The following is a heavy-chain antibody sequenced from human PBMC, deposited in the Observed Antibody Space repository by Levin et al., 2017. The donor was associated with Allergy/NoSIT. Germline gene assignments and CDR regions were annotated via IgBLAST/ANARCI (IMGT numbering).Heavy chain of an antibody. Sequence: ASVKVSCKASGYTFTGYYMHWVRQAPGQGLEWMGWINPNSGGTNYAQKFQGRVTMTRDTSISTAYMELSRLRSDDTAVYYCARERIAAAGFDYYYYGMDVWGQGTTVTVSS. CDR1: GYTFTGYY. V-gene: IGHV1-2*02. J-gene: IGHJ6*02. D-gene: IGHD6-13*01. CDR3: ARERIAAAGFDYYYYGMDV. CDR2: INPNSGGT.